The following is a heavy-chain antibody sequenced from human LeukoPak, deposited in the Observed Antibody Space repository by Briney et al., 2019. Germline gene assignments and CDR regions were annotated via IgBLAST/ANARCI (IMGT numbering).Heavy chain of an antibody. D-gene: IGHD3-9*01. CDR3: AKHWFYDILTGYSPHFDY. CDR1: GFTFSSYA. J-gene: IGHJ4*02. V-gene: IGHV3-23*01. CDR2: ISGSGGTT. Sequence: GGSLRLSCTASGFTFSSYAMSWVRQTPGKGLEWVSGISGSGGTTYYADSVKGRFTISRDNSKNTLYLQINSLRAEDTAVYSCAKHWFYDILTGYSPHFDYWGQGTLVTVSS.